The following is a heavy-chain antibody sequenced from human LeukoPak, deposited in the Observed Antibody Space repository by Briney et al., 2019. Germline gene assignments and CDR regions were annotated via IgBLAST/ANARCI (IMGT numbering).Heavy chain of an antibody. V-gene: IGHV4-4*07. CDR1: GGSLSNYY. CDR3: ATYTTTTGGLDY. CDR2: IYTSGST. J-gene: IGHJ4*02. D-gene: IGHD2-8*02. Sequence: SETLSLTCTVSGGSLSNYYWTWIRQPAGRGLEWIGHIYTSGSTNYNPSLKSRVTMSVDTSKNQFSLNLTSVTAADAAVYYCATYTTTTGGLDYWGQGTLVTVSS.